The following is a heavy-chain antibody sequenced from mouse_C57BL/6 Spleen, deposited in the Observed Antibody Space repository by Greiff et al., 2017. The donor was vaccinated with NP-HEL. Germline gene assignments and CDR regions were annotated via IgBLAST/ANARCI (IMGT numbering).Heavy chain of an antibody. J-gene: IGHJ3*01. D-gene: IGHD2-1*01. CDR1: GYTFTSYW. Sequence: EVQLQQSGTVLARPGASVKMSCKTSGYTFTSYWMHWVKQRPGQGLEWIGAIYPGNSDTSYNQKFKGKAKLTAVTSASTAYIELSSLTNEDSAVYYCTPYGNYLFAYWGQGTLVTVSA. CDR2: IYPGNSDT. V-gene: IGHV1-5*01. CDR3: TPYGNYLFAY.